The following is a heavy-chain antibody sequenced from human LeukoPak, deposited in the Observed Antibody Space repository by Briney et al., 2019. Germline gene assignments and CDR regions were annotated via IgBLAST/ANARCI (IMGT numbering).Heavy chain of an antibody. CDR1: GFTFSSYS. CDR3: AREMTFYYYMDV. V-gene: IGHV3-48*01. Sequence: GGSLRLSCAASGFTFSSYSMNWVRQAPGKGVEWVSSINSNSRTIYYADSVKGRFTISRDNSKNTLYLQMNSLRAEDTAVYYCAREMTFYYYMDVWGKGTTVTISS. CDR2: INSNSRTI. J-gene: IGHJ6*03.